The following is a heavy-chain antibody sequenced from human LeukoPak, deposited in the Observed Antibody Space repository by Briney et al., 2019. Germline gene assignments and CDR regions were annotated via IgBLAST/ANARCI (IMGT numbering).Heavy chain of an antibody. V-gene: IGHV4-59*08. CDR1: GGSISSFY. Sequence: SETLSLTCTVSGGSISSFYWSWIRQPPGKGLEWIGYIYYSGITNYNPSLKSRVTISVDTSKNQFSLNLSSVTAADTAVYYCARHSPIVGATSGAFDIWGQGTMVTVSS. CDR3: ARHSPIVGATSGAFDI. CDR2: IYYSGIT. D-gene: IGHD1-26*01. J-gene: IGHJ3*02.